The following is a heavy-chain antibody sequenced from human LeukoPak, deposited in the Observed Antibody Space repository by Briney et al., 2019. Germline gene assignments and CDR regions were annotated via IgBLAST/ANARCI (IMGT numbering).Heavy chain of an antibody. J-gene: IGHJ1*01. V-gene: IGHV3-33*01. D-gene: IGHD2-15*01. Sequence: GRSLRLSCAASGFTFSSYGMHWVRQAPGKGLEWVAVIWYDGSNKYYAESVKGRFTIYTDNSQNTLYLQMNSLRAEDTAVYYCARGRPSPCSGGSCSVKYFQHWGQGTLVTVSS. CDR1: GFTFSSYG. CDR2: IWYDGSNK. CDR3: ARGRPSPCSGGSCSVKYFQH.